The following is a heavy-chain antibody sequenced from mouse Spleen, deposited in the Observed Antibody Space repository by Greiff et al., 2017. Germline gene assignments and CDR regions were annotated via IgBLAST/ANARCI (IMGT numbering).Heavy chain of an antibody. Sequence: QVQLQQPGAELVKPGASVKLSCKASGYTFTSYWMQWVKQRPGQGLEWIGEIDPSDSYTNYNQKFKGKATLTVDTSSSTAYMQLSSLTSEDSAVYYCSRRCLYDYGGFYYCDYWGQGTTLTVSS. J-gene: IGHJ2*01. CDR2: IDPSDSYT. CDR1: GYTFTSYW. V-gene: IGHV1-50*01. CDR3: SRRCLYDYGGFYYCDY. D-gene: IGHD2-4*01.